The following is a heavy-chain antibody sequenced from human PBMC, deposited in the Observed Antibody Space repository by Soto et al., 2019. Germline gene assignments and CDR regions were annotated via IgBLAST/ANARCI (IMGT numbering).Heavy chain of an antibody. CDR1: GGTFSSYA. Sequence: SVKVSCKASGGTFSSYAISWVRQAPGQGLEWMGGIIPIFGTANYAQKFQGRVTITADESTSTAYMELSSLRSEDTAVYYCARVQAYYYDSSGYYGYYFDYWGQGTLVTVSS. CDR2: IIPIFGTA. J-gene: IGHJ4*02. D-gene: IGHD3-22*01. V-gene: IGHV1-69*13. CDR3: ARVQAYYYDSSGYYGYYFDY.